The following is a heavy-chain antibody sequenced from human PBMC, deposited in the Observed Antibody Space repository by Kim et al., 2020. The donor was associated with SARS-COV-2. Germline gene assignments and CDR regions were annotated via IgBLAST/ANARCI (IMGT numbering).Heavy chain of an antibody. CDR3: ARDTYYYGSGSYYFFDY. Sequence: LKSRVTISVDKSKNRFSLKLSSVTAADTAVYYCARDTYYYGSGSYYFFDYWGQGTLVTVSS. J-gene: IGHJ4*02. D-gene: IGHD3-10*01. V-gene: IGHV4-4*02.